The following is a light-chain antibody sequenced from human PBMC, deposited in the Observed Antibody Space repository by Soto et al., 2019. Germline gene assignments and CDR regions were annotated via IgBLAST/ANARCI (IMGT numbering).Light chain of an antibody. CDR1: QSVGTY. V-gene: IGKV3-11*01. CDR3: QQRSNWPSWT. J-gene: IGKJ1*01. Sequence: ENGLTQSPGTLSLSPGEIGTLSCRSRQSVGTYLAWYQQKPGQAPRLLIFDASKRATGIPARFSGSGSGTDFTLTISSLETEDLAVYYCQQRSNWPSWTFGAGTKVDIK. CDR2: DAS.